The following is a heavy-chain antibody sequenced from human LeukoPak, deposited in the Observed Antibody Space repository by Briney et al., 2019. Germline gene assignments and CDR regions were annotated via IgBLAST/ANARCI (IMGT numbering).Heavy chain of an antibody. CDR3: AGALIVGATNIDY. CDR1: GGSISSGSYY. J-gene: IGHJ4*02. V-gene: IGHV4-61*02. Sequence: SQTLSLTCTVSGGSISSGSYYWSWIRRPAGKGLEWIGRIYTSGSTNYNPSLKSRVTISVDTSKNQFSLKLSSVTAADTAVYYCAGALIVGATNIDYWGQGTLVTVSS. D-gene: IGHD1-26*01. CDR2: IYTSGST.